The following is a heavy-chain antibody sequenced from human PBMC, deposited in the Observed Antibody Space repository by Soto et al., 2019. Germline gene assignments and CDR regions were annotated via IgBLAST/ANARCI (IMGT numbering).Heavy chain of an antibody. V-gene: IGHV4-39*01. CDR1: GDSISSSTYF. CDR2: IYYSGST. CDR3: ARHLAEGYFDH. J-gene: IGHJ4*02. Sequence: QLQLQESGPGLVKPSETLSLTCTVSGDSISSSTYFCGWFRQPPGKGLEWIVSIYYSGSTYYNPSLKSRVTISVDTSKNHFSLKLSSVTAADTAVYYCARHLAEGYFDHWGQGTLVTVSS.